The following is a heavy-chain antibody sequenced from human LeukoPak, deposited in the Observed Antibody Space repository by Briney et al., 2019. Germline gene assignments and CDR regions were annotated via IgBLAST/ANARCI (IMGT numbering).Heavy chain of an antibody. CDR2: INPNSGGT. V-gene: IGHV1-2*02. D-gene: IGHD6-19*01. Sequence: ASVKVSCKASGYTFTGYYMHWVRQAPGQGLECMGWINPNSGGTNYAQKFQGRVTMTRDTSISTAYMELSRLRSDDTAVYYCARGGSGWYFVLGYNWFDPWGQGTLVTVSS. CDR3: ARGGSGWYFVLGYNWFDP. CDR1: GYTFTGYY. J-gene: IGHJ5*02.